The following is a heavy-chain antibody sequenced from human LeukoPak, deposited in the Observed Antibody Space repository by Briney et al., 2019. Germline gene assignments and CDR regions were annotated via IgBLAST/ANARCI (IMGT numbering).Heavy chain of an antibody. J-gene: IGHJ4*02. CDR1: GFTFNEYA. CDR3: AREKDYGDYIDF. V-gene: IGHV3-30-3*01. D-gene: IGHD4-17*01. CDR2: VSSDGINK. Sequence: GRSLSLSCAASGFTFNEYAIHWVRQAPGKGLXXVAVVSSDGINKYYADSVKGRFTISRDNSKNTLYLQMNSLRPEGTAVYYCAREKDYGDYIDFWGQGTLVTVSS.